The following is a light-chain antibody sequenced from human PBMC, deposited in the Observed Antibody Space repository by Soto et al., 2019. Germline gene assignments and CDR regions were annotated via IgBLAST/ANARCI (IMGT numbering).Light chain of an antibody. Sequence: VLKLGPGPLAGFRVERAKLSGLASQTVIRNYLAWHQQKPGQTPRLLVYGASSRATGIPDRFSGSGSGTDFTLTISRLEPEDFAVYYCQQHGTSPITFGQGTLLEI. CDR2: GAS. J-gene: IGKJ5*01. V-gene: IGKV3-20*01. CDR3: QQHGTSPIT. CDR1: QTVIRNY.